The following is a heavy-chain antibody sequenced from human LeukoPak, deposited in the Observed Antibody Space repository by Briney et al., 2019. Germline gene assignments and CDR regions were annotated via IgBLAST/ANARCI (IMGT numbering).Heavy chain of an antibody. J-gene: IGHJ4*02. CDR1: GFTFSSYG. V-gene: IGHV3-30*02. D-gene: IGHD3-10*01. CDR2: IRYDGSNK. Sequence: GGSLRLSCAVSGFTFSSYGMHWVRQAPGKGLEWVAFIRYDGSNKYYADSVKGRFTISRDNSKNTLYLQMNSLRAEDTAVYYCAKDGSLWFGEAPTDYWGQGTLVTVSS. CDR3: AKDGSLWFGEAPTDY.